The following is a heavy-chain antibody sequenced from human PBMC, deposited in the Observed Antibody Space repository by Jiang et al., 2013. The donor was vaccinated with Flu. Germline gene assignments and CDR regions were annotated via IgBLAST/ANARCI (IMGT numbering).Heavy chain of an antibody. CDR2: IYYSGST. D-gene: IGHD5/OR15-5a*01. Sequence: ETLSLTCTVSGGSISSYYWSWIRQPPGKGLEWIGYIYYSGSTNYNPSLKSRVTISVDTSKNQFSLKLSSVTAADTAVYYCARGTGPLPRIDYWGQGTLVTVSS. CDR1: GGSISSYY. CDR3: ARGTGPLPRIDY. J-gene: IGHJ4*02. V-gene: IGHV4-59*01.